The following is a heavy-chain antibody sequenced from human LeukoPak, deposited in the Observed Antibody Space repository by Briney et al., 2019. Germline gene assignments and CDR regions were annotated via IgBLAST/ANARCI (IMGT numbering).Heavy chain of an antibody. CDR3: AKENPVGGTNYFDY. CDR2: IWYDGSNK. Sequence: GGSLRLSCAASGFTFSSYWMHWVRQAPGKGLEWVAVIWYDGSNKYYADSVKGRFTISRDNSKNTLSLQMNSLRAEDTAVYYCAKENPVGGTNYFDYWGQGTLVTVPS. V-gene: IGHV3-33*06. J-gene: IGHJ4*02. D-gene: IGHD1-26*01. CDR1: GFTFSSYW.